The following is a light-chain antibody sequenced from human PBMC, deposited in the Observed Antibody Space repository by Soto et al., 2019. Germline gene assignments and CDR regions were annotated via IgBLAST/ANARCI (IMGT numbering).Light chain of an antibody. CDR1: QSVRSN. Sequence: EIVMTQSPATLSVSPGERATLSCRASQSVRSNLAWYQQKPRQAPRLLIYGASTRATGIPARFSGSGSGTEFTLTIGSLQSEDFAVYYYHQYNNWPQCTFGQGTKVECK. V-gene: IGKV3-15*01. CDR2: GAS. CDR3: HQYNNWPQCT. J-gene: IGKJ1*01.